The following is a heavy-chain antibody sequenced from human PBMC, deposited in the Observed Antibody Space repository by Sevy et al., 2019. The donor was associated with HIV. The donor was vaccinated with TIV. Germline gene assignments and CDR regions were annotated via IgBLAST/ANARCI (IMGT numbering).Heavy chain of an antibody. Sequence: GESLKISCQASGYTFTRHWIGWVRQLPGKGLEWMGIIYPGYSHTLYSPSFQGQVTISADKYITTAYLQWNSLTASDTAMFYCATLAGNCNTTHCSSHGYFDNWGQGTLVTVSS. CDR3: ATLAGNCNTTHCSSHGYFDN. J-gene: IGHJ4*02. D-gene: IGHD2-15*01. V-gene: IGHV5-51*01. CDR2: IYPGYSHT. CDR1: GYTFTRHW.